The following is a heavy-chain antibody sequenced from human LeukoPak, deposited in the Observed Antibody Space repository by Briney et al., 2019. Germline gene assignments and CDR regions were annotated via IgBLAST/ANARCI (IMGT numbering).Heavy chain of an antibody. J-gene: IGHJ4*02. D-gene: IGHD6-13*01. CDR2: ISSSSSYI. V-gene: IGHV3-21*01. Sequence: KTGGSLRLSCAASGFTLSSYSMNWVRQAPGKGLEWVSFISSSSSYIYYADSVKGRFTISRDNAKNSLYLQMNSLRAEDTAVYYCARGSGSWYYFDYWGQGTLVTVSS. CDR1: GFTLSSYS. CDR3: ARGSGSWYYFDY.